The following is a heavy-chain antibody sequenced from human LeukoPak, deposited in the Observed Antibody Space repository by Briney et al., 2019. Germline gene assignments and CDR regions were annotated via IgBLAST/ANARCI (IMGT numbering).Heavy chain of an antibody. CDR3: ARHFRSLRLGEAGLTDS. CDR1: GFTFSSYG. Sequence: GGSLRLSCAASGFTFSSYGMHWVRQAPGKGLEWVSVIYSGGSTYYADSVKGRFTISRDNSKNTLYLQMNSLRADDTAVYYCARHFRSLRLGEAGLTDSWGQGTLVSVSS. D-gene: IGHD3-16*01. V-gene: IGHV3-NL1*01. J-gene: IGHJ5*01. CDR2: IYSGGST.